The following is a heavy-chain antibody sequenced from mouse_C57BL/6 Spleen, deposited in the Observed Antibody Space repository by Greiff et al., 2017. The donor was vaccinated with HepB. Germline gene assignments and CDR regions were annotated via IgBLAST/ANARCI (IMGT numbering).Heavy chain of an antibody. J-gene: IGHJ1*03. Sequence: QVQLQQSGAELVMPGASVKLSCKASGYTFTSYWMHWVKQRPGQGLEWIGEIDPSDSYTNYNQKFKGKSTLTVDKSSSTAYMQLSSLTSEDSAVYYCARRVLRYFDVWGTGTTVTVSS. CDR1: GYTFTSYW. V-gene: IGHV1-69*01. D-gene: IGHD1-1*01. CDR3: ARRVLRYFDV. CDR2: IDPSDSYT.